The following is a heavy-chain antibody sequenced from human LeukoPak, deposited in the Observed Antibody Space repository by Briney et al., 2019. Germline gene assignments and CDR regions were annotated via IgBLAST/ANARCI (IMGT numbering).Heavy chain of an antibody. Sequence: SETLSLTCAVYGGSFSGYYWSWIRQPPGKGLEWIGEINHSGSTNYNPSLKSRVTISVDTSKNQCSLKLSAVTAADTAVYYCAREGSSSWERYFDYWGQGTLVTVSS. D-gene: IGHD6-13*01. V-gene: IGHV4-34*01. CDR1: GGSFSGYY. CDR2: INHSGST. J-gene: IGHJ4*02. CDR3: AREGSSSWERYFDY.